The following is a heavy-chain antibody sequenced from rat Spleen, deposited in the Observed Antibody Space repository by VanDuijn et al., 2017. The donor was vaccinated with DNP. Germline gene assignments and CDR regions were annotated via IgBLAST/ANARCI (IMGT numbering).Heavy chain of an antibody. CDR2: IGTGGDNT. V-gene: IGHV5S11*01. Sequence: EVQLVESGGGLVQPGRSLKLSCAASGFTFSNYGMAWVRQAPAKGLEWVASIGTGGDNTYYRDSVKGRFTISRDDAKRTLYLQMDSLRSEETATYYCTRSVVTYFDYWGQGVMVTVSA. CDR3: TRSVVTYFDY. D-gene: IGHD1-1*01. J-gene: IGHJ2*01. CDR1: GFTFSNYG.